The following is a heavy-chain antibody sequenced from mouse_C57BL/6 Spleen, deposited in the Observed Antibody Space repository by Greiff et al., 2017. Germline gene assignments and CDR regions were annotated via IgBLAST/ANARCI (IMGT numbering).Heavy chain of an antibody. CDR2: ISDGGSYT. CDR3: ARGPFFDY. Sequence: EVKLVESGGGLVKPGGSLKLSCAASGFTFSSYAMSWVRQTPEKRLEWVATISDGGSYTYYPDNVKGRFTIARDNAKNNLYLQMGHLKSEDTAMYYCARGPFFDYWGQGTTLTVSS. V-gene: IGHV5-4*03. CDR1: GFTFSSYA. J-gene: IGHJ2*01.